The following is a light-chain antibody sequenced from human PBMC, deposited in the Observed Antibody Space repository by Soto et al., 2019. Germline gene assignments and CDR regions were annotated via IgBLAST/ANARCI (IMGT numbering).Light chain of an antibody. Sequence: QSALTQPASVSGSPGQSITISCTGSSSDVGGYNYASWYQQHPGKAPKLIIYEVSNRPSGVSNRSSGSKSGNTASLTISGLQAEDEADYYCSSYTTNSTPYVFGTGTKVTVL. CDR1: SSDVGGYNY. J-gene: IGLJ1*01. V-gene: IGLV2-14*01. CDR3: SSYTTNSTPYV. CDR2: EVS.